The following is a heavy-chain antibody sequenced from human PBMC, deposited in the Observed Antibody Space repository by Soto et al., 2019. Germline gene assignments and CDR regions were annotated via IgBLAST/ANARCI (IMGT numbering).Heavy chain of an antibody. CDR1: GHTFHNYA. D-gene: IGHD2-2*01. Sequence: EVQLLESGGGLEQPGGSLRLSCVGSGHTFHNYAMTWVRQAPGKGLEWVSGISGSGGSTYYADSVRGRFTISRDDSKNTLYLQMNSLRAEDTALYYCAKVSMGIGVVPAALNWGQGTRVTVSS. V-gene: IGHV3-23*01. CDR3: AKVSMGIGVVPAALN. CDR2: ISGSGGST. J-gene: IGHJ4*02.